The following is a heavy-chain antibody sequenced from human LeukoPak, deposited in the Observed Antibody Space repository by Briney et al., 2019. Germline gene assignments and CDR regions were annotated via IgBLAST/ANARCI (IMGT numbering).Heavy chain of an antibody. CDR2: IYPGDSDT. J-gene: IGHJ3*02. D-gene: IGHD2-8*01. CDR1: GYSFTSYW. V-gene: IGHV5-51*01. Sequence: GESLKISCKGSGYSFTSYWIAWVRQMPGKGLEWMGIIYPGDSDTRDSPSFQGHVTISADKSISTAYLQWSSLKASDTAMYYCARRYCTNGVCFSGAFDIWGQGTMVTVSS. CDR3: ARRYCTNGVCFSGAFDI.